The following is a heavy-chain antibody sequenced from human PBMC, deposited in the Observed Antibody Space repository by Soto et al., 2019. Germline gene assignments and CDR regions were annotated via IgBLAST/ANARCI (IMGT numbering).Heavy chain of an antibody. CDR1: GFTLDDYS. Sequence: PGGSLRLSCAASGFTLDDYSMHWVRQAPGKGLKWVSFISWDGVDTYYADSMRGRFTISRDNSKNSLYLQMNSLRTEDTAFYYCAKSSLASPFEFWGQRTLVTVSS. V-gene: IGHV3-43*01. D-gene: IGHD3-9*01. J-gene: IGHJ4*02. CDR3: AKSSLASPFEF. CDR2: ISWDGVDT.